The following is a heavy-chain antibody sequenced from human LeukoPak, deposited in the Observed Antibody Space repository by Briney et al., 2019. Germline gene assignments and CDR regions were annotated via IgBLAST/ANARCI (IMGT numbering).Heavy chain of an antibody. CDR1: GFTFSSYS. D-gene: IGHD3-16*02. CDR3: ARAYYDYVWGSYRGYYFDY. CDR2: ISSSSSTM. Sequence: GGSLRLSCAASGFTFSSYSMNWVRQAPGKGLEWVSYISSSSSTMYYADSVKGRFTISRDNAKNSLYLQMNGLRDEDTAVYYCARAYYDYVWGSYRGYYFDYWGQGTLVTVSS. V-gene: IGHV3-48*02. J-gene: IGHJ4*02.